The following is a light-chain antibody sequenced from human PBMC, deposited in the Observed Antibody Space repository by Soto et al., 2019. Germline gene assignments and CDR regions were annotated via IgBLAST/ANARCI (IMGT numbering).Light chain of an antibody. J-gene: IGKJ5*01. CDR1: QSVSSIQ. CDR2: GAS. V-gene: IGKV3-20*01. Sequence: EIVLTQSPGTLSLSPGEGATLSFMSGQSVSSIQLARYQQKPGQAPRLLVYGASSRATGIPERFSGSVSETDFTLSISRLEPEDFAVYYCQHYGNSPLTFGQGTRLEIK. CDR3: QHYGNSPLT.